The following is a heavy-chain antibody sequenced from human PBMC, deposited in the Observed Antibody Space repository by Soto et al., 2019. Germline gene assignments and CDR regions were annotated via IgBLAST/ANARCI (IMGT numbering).Heavy chain of an antibody. D-gene: IGHD3-10*01. V-gene: IGHV3-15*07. CDR3: TTSLYGSGSYEYYYYGMDV. CDR2: IKSKTDGGTT. Sequence: GGSLRLSCAASGFTFSNAWMNWVRQAPGKGLEWVGRIKSKTDGGTTDYAAPVKGRFTISRDDSKNTLYLQMNSLKTEDTAVYYCTTSLYGSGSYEYYYYGMDVWGQGTTVTVSS. CDR1: GFTFSNAW. J-gene: IGHJ6*02.